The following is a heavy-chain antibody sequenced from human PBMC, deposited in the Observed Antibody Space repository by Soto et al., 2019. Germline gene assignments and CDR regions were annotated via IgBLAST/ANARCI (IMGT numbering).Heavy chain of an antibody. Sequence: QVQLVESGGGVVQPGRSLRLSCAASGFTFSSYAMHWVRQAPGKGLEWVAVISYDGSNKYYADSVKGRFTISRDNSKNTLYLQMNSLRAEDTAVYYCARDLGVPLDYSNNFDYWGQGTLVTVSS. D-gene: IGHD4-4*01. V-gene: IGHV3-30-3*01. CDR1: GFTFSSYA. CDR3: ARDLGVPLDYSNNFDY. CDR2: ISYDGSNK. J-gene: IGHJ4*02.